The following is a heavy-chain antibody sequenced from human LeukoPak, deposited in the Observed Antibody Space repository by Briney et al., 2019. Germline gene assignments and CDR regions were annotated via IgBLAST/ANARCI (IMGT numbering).Heavy chain of an antibody. V-gene: IGHV4-4*02. CDR2: IHHSGGT. CDR3: ARVPYSSGRLYYYYGMDV. Sequence: SETLSPTCTVSGGSISSDNWWSWVRQPPGKGLEWIGEIHHSGGTNYNPSLKSRVTISVDKSKNQFFLNLSSVTAADTAVYYCARVPYSSGRLYYYYGMDVWGQGTTVTVSS. CDR1: GGSISSDNW. D-gene: IGHD6-19*01. J-gene: IGHJ6*02.